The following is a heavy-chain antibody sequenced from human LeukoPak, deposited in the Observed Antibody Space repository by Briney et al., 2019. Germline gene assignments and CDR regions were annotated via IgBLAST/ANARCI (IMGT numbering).Heavy chain of an antibody. D-gene: IGHD5-18*01. CDR1: GFTFSSYS. CDR3: ARVGRGYSYGYTIDY. V-gene: IGHV3-21*01. J-gene: IGHJ4*02. Sequence: GGSLRLSCAASGFTFSSYSMNWVRQAPGKGLEWVSSISSSSSYIYYADSVKGRFTISRDNAKNSLYLQMNSLRAEDTAVYYCARVGRGYSYGYTIDYWGQGTLVTVS. CDR2: ISSSSSYI.